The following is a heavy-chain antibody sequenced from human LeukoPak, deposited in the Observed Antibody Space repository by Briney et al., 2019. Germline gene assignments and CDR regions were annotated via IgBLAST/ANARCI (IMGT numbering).Heavy chain of an antibody. CDR3: ARPNYDFWSGYPNWFDP. D-gene: IGHD3-3*01. V-gene: IGHV1-2*02. CDR2: INPNSGGT. Sequence: ASVKVSCKASGYTFTGYYMHWVRQAPGQGLEWMGWINPNSGGTNYAQKFQGRVTMTRDTSISTAYMELSRLRSGDTAVYYCARPNYDFWSGYPNWFDPWGQGTLVTVSS. J-gene: IGHJ5*02. CDR1: GYTFTGYY.